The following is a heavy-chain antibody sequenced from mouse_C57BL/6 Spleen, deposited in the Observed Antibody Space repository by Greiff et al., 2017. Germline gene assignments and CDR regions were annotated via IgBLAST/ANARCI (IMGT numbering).Heavy chain of an antibody. CDR1: GYTFTNYW. Sequence: QVQLQQSGAELVRPGTSVKMSCKASGYTFTNYWIGWAKQRPGHGLAWIGDIYPGGGYTNYNEKFKGKDTLTADKSSSTAYMQFSSLTSEDSAIYYCARSLYDGSPGFAYWGQGTLVTVSA. V-gene: IGHV1-63*01. CDR3: ARSLYDGSPGFAY. D-gene: IGHD2-3*01. CDR2: IYPGGGYT. J-gene: IGHJ3*01.